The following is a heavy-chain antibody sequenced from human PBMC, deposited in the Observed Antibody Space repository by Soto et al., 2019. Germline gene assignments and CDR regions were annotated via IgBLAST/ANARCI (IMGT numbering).Heavy chain of an antibody. J-gene: IGHJ6*02. CDR3: ASLVEDSSSTYDHYYDAMDV. D-gene: IGHD1-26*01. V-gene: IGHV1-2*02. CDR1: GYIFTAYY. Sequence: ASVKVSCKASGYIFTAYYMHWERQAPGQGLEWIGWFNPNTGDTNYAQKFQDRVTMTRVTSIGAAYMRLSRLTSDDTAVYYCASLVEDSSSTYDHYYDAMDVCGQGTTVTV. CDR2: FNPNTGDT.